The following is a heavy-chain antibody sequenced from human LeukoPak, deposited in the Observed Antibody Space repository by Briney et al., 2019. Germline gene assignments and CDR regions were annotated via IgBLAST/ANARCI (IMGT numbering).Heavy chain of an antibody. D-gene: IGHD2-15*01. CDR1: GFTFSSYA. V-gene: IGHV3-30-3*01. Sequence: GRSLRLCCAASGFTFSSYAMHWVRQAPGKGLEWAAVISYDGSNKYYADSVKGRFTISRDNSKNTLYLQMNSLRAEDTAVYYCAKGYCSGGSCYAGYFDYWGQGTLVTVSS. CDR3: AKGYCSGGSCYAGYFDY. J-gene: IGHJ4*02. CDR2: ISYDGSNK.